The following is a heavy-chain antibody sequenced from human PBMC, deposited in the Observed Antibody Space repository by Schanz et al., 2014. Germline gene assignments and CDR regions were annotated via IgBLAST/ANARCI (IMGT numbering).Heavy chain of an antibody. D-gene: IGHD1-26*01. V-gene: IGHV3-23*01. J-gene: IGHJ4*02. CDR1: GFNFSDYA. Sequence: EVHLLESGGGLVPPGGSLRLSCAASGFNFSDYAMCWVRQAPGKGLEWVSAISGGGGTTYYTDSMKGRFTVSRDNAENALYLQMNSLRAEDTGLYFCARGGSGSHYRLDYWGQGTLVTVSS. CDR2: ISGGGGTT. CDR3: ARGGSGSHYRLDY.